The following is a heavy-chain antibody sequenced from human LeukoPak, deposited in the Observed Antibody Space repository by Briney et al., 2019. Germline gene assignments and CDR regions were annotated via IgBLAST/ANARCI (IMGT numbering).Heavy chain of an antibody. Sequence: PGGSLRLSCAAPGFTLTTYAMTWVRQAPGKGLEWVSGITASGPTTYYADSVKGRFTFSRDNSKNTLYLQMNSLRAEDTAVYYCAKDADDYVSYFDYWGQGTLITVSS. J-gene: IGHJ4*02. CDR3: AKDADDYVSYFDY. CDR1: GFTLTTYA. CDR2: ITASGPTT. D-gene: IGHD4-17*01. V-gene: IGHV3-23*01.